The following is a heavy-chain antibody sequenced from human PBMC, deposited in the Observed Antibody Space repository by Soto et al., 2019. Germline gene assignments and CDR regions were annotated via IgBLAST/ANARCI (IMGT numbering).Heavy chain of an antibody. J-gene: IGHJ6*02. CDR3: ARGAGSERFFDSSQGPYFYGLDV. D-gene: IGHD3-9*01. V-gene: IGHV4-59*01. CDR1: GGSISSYY. CDR2: INYSGST. Sequence: SETLSLTCTVSGGSISSYYWNWIRQPPGKGLDWTGYINYSGSTKYNPSLKSRVTISVHTSKKQFSLKLSSVTAADTAVYYCARGAGSERFFDSSQGPYFYGLDVWGQGTTVTVSS.